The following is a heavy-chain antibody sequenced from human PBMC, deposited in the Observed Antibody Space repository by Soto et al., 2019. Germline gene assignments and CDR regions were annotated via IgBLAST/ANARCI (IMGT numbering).Heavy chain of an antibody. Sequence: ASVKVSCKASGYTFTGYYMHWVRQAPGQGLEWMGWINPNSGGTNYAQKFQGWVTMTRDTSISTAYMELSRLRSDDTAVYYCARGNNWLLYPPPYYGMDFWGQGTTVTVSS. CDR1: GYTFTGYY. V-gene: IGHV1-2*04. J-gene: IGHJ6*02. CDR2: INPNSGGT. D-gene: IGHD3-3*01. CDR3: ARGNNWLLYPPPYYGMDF.